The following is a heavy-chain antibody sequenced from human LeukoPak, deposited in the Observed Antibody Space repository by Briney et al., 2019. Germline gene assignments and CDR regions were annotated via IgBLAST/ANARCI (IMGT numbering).Heavy chain of an antibody. CDR1: GGSIRSSGYY. CDR2: INYRGGT. CDR3: AGGVAVVPATHYYLDY. J-gene: IGHJ4*02. Sequence: PAETLTLTCTVSGGSIRSSGYYWGWIRQPPGKGVEWFGRINYRGGTYDNSSLKRRITISVDTSKNQSFLKMSSVTAADTAVYYCAGGVAVVPATHYYLDYWGQGYLVTVSS. V-gene: IGHV4-39*01. D-gene: IGHD2-2*01.